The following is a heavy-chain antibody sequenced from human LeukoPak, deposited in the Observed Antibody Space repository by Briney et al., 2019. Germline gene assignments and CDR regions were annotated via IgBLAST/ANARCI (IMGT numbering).Heavy chain of an antibody. J-gene: IGHJ3*02. Sequence: SETLSLTCTVSGGSISSYYWSWLRQPPGKGLEWIGYIYYSGSTNYNPSLKSRVTISVDTSKNQFSLKLSSVTAADTAVYYCARRFPGDVDAFDIWGQGTMVTVSS. CDR2: IYYSGST. V-gene: IGHV4-59*08. CDR1: GGSISSYY. CDR3: ARRFPGDVDAFDI. D-gene: IGHD7-27*01.